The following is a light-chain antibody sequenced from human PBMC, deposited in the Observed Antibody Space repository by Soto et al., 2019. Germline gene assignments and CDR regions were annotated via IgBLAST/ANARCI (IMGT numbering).Light chain of an antibody. CDR3: LLYYSGPRV. CDR1: TGPVTSGHY. CDR2: DTS. Sequence: QAVVTQEASLTVSPGETVTLTCDSSTGPVTSGHYPYWFQQKPGQAPRTLIYDTSNKHSWTPARFSGSLLGGKAALTLSGAQPEDEADYYCLLYYSGPRVFGGGTKLTVL. V-gene: IGLV7-46*01. J-gene: IGLJ2*01.